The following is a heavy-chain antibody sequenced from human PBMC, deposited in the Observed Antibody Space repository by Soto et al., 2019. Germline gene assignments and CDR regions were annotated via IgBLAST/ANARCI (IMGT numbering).Heavy chain of an antibody. J-gene: IGHJ6*02. Sequence: KTSETLSLTCTVSGGSISSYYWSWIRQPPGKGLEWIGYIYYSGSTNYNPSLKSRVTISVDTSKNQFSLKLSSVTAADTAVYYCARDCGPPLCYYGMDVWGQGTTVTVSS. CDR3: ARDCGPPLCYYGMDV. CDR1: GGSISSYY. D-gene: IGHD2-21*01. CDR2: IYYSGST. V-gene: IGHV4-59*01.